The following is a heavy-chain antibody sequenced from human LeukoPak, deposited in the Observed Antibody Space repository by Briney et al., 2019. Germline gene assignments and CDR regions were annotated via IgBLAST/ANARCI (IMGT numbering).Heavy chain of an antibody. CDR1: GYTFTGYH. D-gene: IGHD5-24*01. Sequence: ASVRVSCKASGYTFTGYHIHWVRQAPGQGLEWMGRITPNSGDTSYAQNFQDRVTMTRDTSINTAYMELRRLRSDDTAVYYCARVGRGTGLRWLQSSNAFDIWGQGTMVTVSS. CDR2: ITPNSGDT. J-gene: IGHJ3*02. V-gene: IGHV1-2*02. CDR3: ARVGRGTGLRWLQSSNAFDI.